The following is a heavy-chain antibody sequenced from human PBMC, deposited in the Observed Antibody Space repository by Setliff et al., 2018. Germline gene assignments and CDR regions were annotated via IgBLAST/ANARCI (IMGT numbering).Heavy chain of an antibody. V-gene: IGHV4-34*01. D-gene: IGHD2-2*01. CDR2: ISHSGST. J-gene: IGHJ4*02. CDR3: HLAHRNDTSCEEALDY. Sequence: SETLSLTCAVYGGSFNVYFWGWIRQPPGKGLEWIGEISHSGSTNYSPSLKSRVTMSVDKSKNQFSLNLNSVTAADTAVYYFHLAHRNDTSCEEALDYWSQGTLVTVS. CDR1: GGSFNVYF.